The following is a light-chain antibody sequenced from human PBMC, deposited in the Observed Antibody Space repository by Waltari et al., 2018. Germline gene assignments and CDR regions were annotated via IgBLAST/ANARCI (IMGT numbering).Light chain of an antibody. CDR2: DGS. Sequence: QSALTQPASVSGSPGQSITISCTGTNSDVGGYDYVSWYQQHPGNAPTLIIYDGSNRSSGVSNRFSGAKSGNSASLTISGLQAEDEADYYCNSYTSSSTRVFGGGTKLTVL. V-gene: IGLV2-14*03. CDR3: NSYTSSSTRV. J-gene: IGLJ2*01. CDR1: NSDVGGYDY.